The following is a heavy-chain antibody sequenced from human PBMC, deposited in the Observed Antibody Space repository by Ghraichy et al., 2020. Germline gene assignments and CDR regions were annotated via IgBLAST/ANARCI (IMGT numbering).Heavy chain of an antibody. D-gene: IGHD6-13*01. CDR2: ISYTGSA. V-gene: IGHV4-59*03. J-gene: IGHJ4*02. CDR3: ARIPNTSSRYYFDY. CDR1: GGSISNYY. Sequence: SQTLSLTCTVSGGSISNYYWGWIRQPPGKGLEWIGYISYTGSANYDASLKSRVTISVDTPRNQYFLRLSSVTAADTANYYCARIPNTSSRYYFDYWGQGTLVSVSA.